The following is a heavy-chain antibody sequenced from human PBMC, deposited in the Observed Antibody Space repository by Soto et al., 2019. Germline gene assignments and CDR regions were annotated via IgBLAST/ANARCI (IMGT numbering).Heavy chain of an antibody. Sequence: PSETLSLTCSVSGGSISSGGYYWNWIRQHPGKGLEWIGYIYHTGSTYYNPSLKGRVTMSVDTSKNHFSLKLSSVTAADTAVYYCARRYDYIWGTYRPISNESVDIWGQGTMVTVSS. CDR2: IYHTGST. CDR1: GGSISSGGYY. CDR3: ARRYDYIWGTYRPISNESVDI. D-gene: IGHD3-16*02. J-gene: IGHJ3*02. V-gene: IGHV4-31*03.